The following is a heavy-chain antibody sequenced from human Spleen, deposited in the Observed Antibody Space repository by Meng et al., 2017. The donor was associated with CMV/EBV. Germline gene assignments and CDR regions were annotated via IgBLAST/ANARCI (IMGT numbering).Heavy chain of an antibody. J-gene: IGHJ4*02. CDR2: INPNSGDT. Sequence: ASVKVSCKASGYTFAGHYLHWVRQAPGQGLEWMAWINPNSGDTKYAQRFQGRVTMTRDTSINTAYMELSSLRSDDTAVYYCARGKVGATPPGLYWGQGTLVTVSS. CDR3: ARGKVGATPPGLY. D-gene: IGHD1-26*01. V-gene: IGHV1-2*02. CDR1: GYTFAGHY.